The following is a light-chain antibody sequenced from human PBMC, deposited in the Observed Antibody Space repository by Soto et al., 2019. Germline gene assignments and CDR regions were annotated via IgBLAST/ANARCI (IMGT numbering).Light chain of an antibody. V-gene: IGKV3-11*01. CDR2: DAY. CDR3: QQRHMWPIT. CDR1: QSVSSY. Sequence: TQSPGTLSLSPGERATLSCRASQSVSSYLAWYQQKPGQAPRLLIYDAYNRAADIPPRFSGSGSGTDFTLTISRLEPEDSAVYYCQQRHMWPITFGQGTRLEIK. J-gene: IGKJ5*01.